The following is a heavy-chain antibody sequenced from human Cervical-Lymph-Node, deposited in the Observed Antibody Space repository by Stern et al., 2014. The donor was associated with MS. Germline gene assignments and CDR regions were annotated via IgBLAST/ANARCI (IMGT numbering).Heavy chain of an antibody. CDR3: ARARGVFSVTKTRNTFDP. CDR2: ILPIFGTA. D-gene: IGHD1-14*01. V-gene: IGHV1-69*01. Sequence: VQLVESEAEVKKPGSSVKLSCKASGGTFSSYAISWVRQAPGQGLEWVGGILPIFGTANYAQKFQGRVTITADESTSTAYMELSSLRSEDTAVYYCARARGVFSVTKTRNTFDPWGQGTLVTVSS. J-gene: IGHJ5*02. CDR1: GGTFSSYA.